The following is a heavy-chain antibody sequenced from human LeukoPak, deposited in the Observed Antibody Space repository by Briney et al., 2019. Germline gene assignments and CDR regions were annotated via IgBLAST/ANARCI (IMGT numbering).Heavy chain of an antibody. Sequence: PGGSLRLSCAASGFTFSSYGMHWVRQAPGKGLEWVAFIRYDGSNKYYADSVKGRFTISRDNSKNTLYLQMDSLRAEDTAVYYCANGPYSGSYYFDYWGQGTLVIVSS. D-gene: IGHD1-26*01. J-gene: IGHJ4*02. CDR1: GFTFSSYG. CDR3: ANGPYSGSYYFDY. CDR2: IRYDGSNK. V-gene: IGHV3-30*02.